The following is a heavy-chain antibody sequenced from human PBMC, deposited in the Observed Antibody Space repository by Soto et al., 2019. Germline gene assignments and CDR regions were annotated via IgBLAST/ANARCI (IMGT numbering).Heavy chain of an antibody. CDR1: GFTFSRNA. Sequence: QVQLVESGGGVVQPGRSLRLSCAASGFTFSRNAMHWVRQAPGKGLEWVALIWYDGSKQYYGDSVKGRFTISRDVSRNTLYLQMNSLRADDTAVYYCARDGFYNYIASWGQGTLVIVSS. D-gene: IGHD4-4*01. J-gene: IGHJ4*02. CDR2: IWYDGSKQ. V-gene: IGHV3-33*01. CDR3: ARDGFYNYIAS.